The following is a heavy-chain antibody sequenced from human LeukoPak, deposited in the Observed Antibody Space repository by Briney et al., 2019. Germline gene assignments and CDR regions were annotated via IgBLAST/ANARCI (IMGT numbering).Heavy chain of an antibody. CDR2: IRSKAYGGTT. D-gene: IGHD3-10*01. Sequence: GGSLRLSCAASGFTVSSNYMIWVRQAPGKGLEWVGFIRSKAYGGTTEYAASVKGRFTISRDDSKSIAYLQMNSLKTEDTAVYYCTRDSSQNYYGSGSYSLSWGQGTMVTVSS. CDR1: GFTVSSNY. J-gene: IGHJ3*01. CDR3: TRDSSQNYYGSGSYSLS. V-gene: IGHV3-49*04.